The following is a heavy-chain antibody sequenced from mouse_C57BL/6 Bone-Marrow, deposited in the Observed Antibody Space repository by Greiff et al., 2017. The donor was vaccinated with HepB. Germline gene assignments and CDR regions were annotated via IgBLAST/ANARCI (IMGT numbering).Heavy chain of an antibody. Sequence: VQLQQPGAELVRPGTSVKLSCKASGYTFTSYWMHWVKQRPGQGLEWIGVIDPSDSYTNYNQKFKGKATLTVDTSSSTAYMQLSSLTSEDSAVYYSARSSLDFWGQGTTVTVSS. CDR1: GYTFTSYW. J-gene: IGHJ2*01. V-gene: IGHV1-59*01. CDR3: ARSSLDF. CDR2: IDPSDSYT.